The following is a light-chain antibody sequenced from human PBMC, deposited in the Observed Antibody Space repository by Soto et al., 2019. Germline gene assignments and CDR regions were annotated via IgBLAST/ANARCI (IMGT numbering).Light chain of an antibody. J-gene: IGKJ5*01. CDR3: QQYGSSPRIT. CDR1: QSVRSNF. CDR2: GAS. Sequence: EIVLTQSPGTLSLSPGERATLSCRASQSVRSNFLAWYQQKPGQAPRLLIYGASNRATGIPDRFSGSGSGTDFTLTISRLEPGDFAVYYCQQYGSSPRITFGQGTRLEIK. V-gene: IGKV3-20*01.